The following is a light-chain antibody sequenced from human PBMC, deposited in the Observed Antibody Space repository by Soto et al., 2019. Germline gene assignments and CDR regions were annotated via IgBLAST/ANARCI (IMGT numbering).Light chain of an antibody. CDR1: SSDVGGYDY. CDR2: EVT. J-gene: IGLJ2*01. Sequence: QSALTQPPSASGSPGQSVTISCTGTSSDVGGYDYVSWYQQRPGRAPKLLIYEVTKRPSGVPDRFSGSKSGNTASLPVSGLQTEDEADYYCTSYAGSNAVIFGGGTKLTVL. V-gene: IGLV2-8*01. CDR3: TSYAGSNAVI.